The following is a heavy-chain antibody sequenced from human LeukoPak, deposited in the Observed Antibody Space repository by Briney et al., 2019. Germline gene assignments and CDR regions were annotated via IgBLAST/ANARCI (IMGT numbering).Heavy chain of an antibody. D-gene: IGHD3-16*01. J-gene: IGHJ5*02. CDR1: GASISSSSRADYLF. CDR3: ARPLYNSWDRFDP. Sequence: NPSETLSLTCTVSGASISSSSRADYLFWGWIRQAPGKGLEWIGSIDYSGHTYYNPSLKTRATISVDTPKNQFSLSLRSVTAADTAVYYCARPLYNSWDRFDPWGQGTLITVS. V-gene: IGHV4-39*01. CDR2: IDYSGHT.